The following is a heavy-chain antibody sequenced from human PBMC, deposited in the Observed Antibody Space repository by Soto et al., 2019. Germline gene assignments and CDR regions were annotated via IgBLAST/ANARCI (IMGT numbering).Heavy chain of an antibody. Sequence: QVQLQESGPGLVKPSETLSLTCTVSGDSMTKYYWSWIRQPAGKGLEWIGRIYTSGSTNYNPSLKSRVTMSIDTSNNHFSRKLKSVTAADTAVYYCARTVGAAYYFDFWGQGARVTVSS. J-gene: IGHJ4*02. CDR3: ARTVGAAYYFDF. V-gene: IGHV4-4*07. CDR2: IYTSGST. D-gene: IGHD1-26*01. CDR1: GDSMTKYY.